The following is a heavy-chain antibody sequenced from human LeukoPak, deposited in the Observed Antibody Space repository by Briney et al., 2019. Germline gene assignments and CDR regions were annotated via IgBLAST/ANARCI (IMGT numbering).Heavy chain of an antibody. V-gene: IGHV3-21*01. Sequence: KPGGSLRLSCAASGFTFSSYSMNWVRQAPGKGLEWVSSISSSSSYIYYADSVKGRFTISRDNAKNSLYLQMNSLRAEDTAVYYCARAGSGSYYTVDYWGQGTLVTVSS. J-gene: IGHJ4*02. CDR1: GFTFSSYS. CDR3: ARAGSGSYYTVDY. D-gene: IGHD3-10*01. CDR2: ISSSSSYI.